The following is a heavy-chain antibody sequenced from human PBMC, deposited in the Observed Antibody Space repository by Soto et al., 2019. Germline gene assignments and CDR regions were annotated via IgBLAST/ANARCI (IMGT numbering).Heavy chain of an antibody. CDR1: GTTIRTVKC. J-gene: IGHJ4*02. CDR3: ARGERQRQRDY. Sequence: SQSLPDTFFRSGTTIRTVKCLSWGRQPPGGGLEWIGEVHHSGNSNYNPSLKSRVIISVDKPKNQFSLNLSSVTDADTAVYYCARGERQRQRDYWGQGTLVTVSS. D-gene: IGHD1-1*01. CDR2: VHHSGNS. V-gene: IGHV4-4*02.